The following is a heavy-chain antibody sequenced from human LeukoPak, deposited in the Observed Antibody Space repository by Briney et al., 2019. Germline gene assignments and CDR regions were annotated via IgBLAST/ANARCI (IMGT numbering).Heavy chain of an antibody. V-gene: IGHV3-30*18. Sequence: GGSLRLSCAASGFTFSSYGMHWVRQAPGKGLEWVAVISYDGSNKYYADSVKGRFTISRDNSKNTLYLQMNSLRAEDTAVYYCAKDRRSYDSEYYFDYWGQGTLVTVSP. D-gene: IGHD3-22*01. CDR1: GFTFSSYG. CDR3: AKDRRSYDSEYYFDY. CDR2: ISYDGSNK. J-gene: IGHJ4*02.